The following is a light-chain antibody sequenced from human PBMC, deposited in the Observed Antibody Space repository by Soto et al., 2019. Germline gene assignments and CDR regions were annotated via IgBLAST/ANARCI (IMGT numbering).Light chain of an antibody. J-gene: IGKJ1*01. CDR1: QSVSSN. CDR3: LQDNNFAAWT. CDR2: GAS. V-gene: IGKV3-15*01. Sequence: TLSVSPEDLAPLSWRTSQSVSSNLAWYQHKPGQAPRLLIYGASTRATVIPARFGGIGSGTEVTVFLSSLYSEVFACYYDLQDNNFAAWTLGEGTKVDIK.